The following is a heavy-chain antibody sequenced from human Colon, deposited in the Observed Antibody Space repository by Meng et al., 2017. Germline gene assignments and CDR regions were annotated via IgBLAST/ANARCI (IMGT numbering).Heavy chain of an antibody. CDR2: IHHGRGT. D-gene: IGHD3-22*01. V-gene: IGHV4-4*02. Sequence: QVHLQEAGPGLVKPSGTLSLTCAVSGDSITYDNGWSWLRQPPGKGLEWIGEIHHGRGTNYNPALRSRVTFSLDKSRNQLSLTLTSVTAADTAVYYCARNGFYSLGYWGPGALVTVSS. J-gene: IGHJ4*02. CDR1: GDSITYDNG. CDR3: ARNGFYSLGY.